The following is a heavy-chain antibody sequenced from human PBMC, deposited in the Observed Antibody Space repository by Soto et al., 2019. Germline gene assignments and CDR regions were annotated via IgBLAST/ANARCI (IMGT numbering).Heavy chain of an antibody. Sequence: SETLSLTCTVSGGSISSGDYYWSWIRQPPGKGLEWIGYIYYSGSTYYNPSLKSRVTISVDTSKNQFSLKLSSVTAADTAVYYCASSRDGYNDFDYWGQGILVTVSS. CDR3: ASSRDGYNDFDY. CDR2: IYYSGST. D-gene: IGHD5-12*01. CDR1: GGSISSGDYY. V-gene: IGHV4-30-4*01. J-gene: IGHJ4*02.